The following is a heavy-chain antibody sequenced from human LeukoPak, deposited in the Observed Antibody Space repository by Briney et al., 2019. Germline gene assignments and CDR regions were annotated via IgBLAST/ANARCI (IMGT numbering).Heavy chain of an antibody. V-gene: IGHV4-4*07. CDR3: ARERRPQLELRS. CDR1: GDSITGFY. J-gene: IGHJ4*02. Sequence: PSETLSLTCTVSGDSITGFYWNWIRQPAGKGLEWIGRLLTSESTNYNPSLKSRVTISVDTSKNQFSLKLSSVTAADTAVYYCARERRPQLELRSWGQGTLVTVSS. CDR2: LLTSEST. D-gene: IGHD1-7*01.